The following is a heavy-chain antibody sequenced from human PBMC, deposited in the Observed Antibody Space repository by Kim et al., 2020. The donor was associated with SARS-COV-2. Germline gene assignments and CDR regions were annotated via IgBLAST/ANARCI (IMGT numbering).Heavy chain of an antibody. CDR3: AKDNRWRATDNKSYFDY. CDR2: ISHDGRMQ. V-gene: IGHV3-30*18. D-gene: IGHD1-26*01. Sequence: GGSLRLSCVASGFTFSSYAMHWVRQAPGKGLEWVAIISHDGRMQYYGDSVKGRFTISRDNSRNTLWLQMNSLRPEDTAVYYCAKDNRWRATDNKSYFDYWGQGTLVTVSS. J-gene: IGHJ4*02. CDR1: GFTFSSYA.